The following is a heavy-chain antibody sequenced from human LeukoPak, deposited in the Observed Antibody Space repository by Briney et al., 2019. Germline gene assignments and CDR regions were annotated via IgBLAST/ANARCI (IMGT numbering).Heavy chain of an antibody. CDR1: GGTFSSYA. CDR3: ATGTHGISSSFPLFDY. J-gene: IGHJ4*02. CDR2: IIPILGIA. D-gene: IGHD6-6*01. Sequence: SVKVSCKASGGTFSSYAISWVGQAPGQGLEWMGRIIPILGIANYAQKLQGRVTMTTDTSTSTAYMELRSLRSDDTAVYYCATGTHGISSSFPLFDYWGQGTLVPVSS. V-gene: IGHV1-69*04.